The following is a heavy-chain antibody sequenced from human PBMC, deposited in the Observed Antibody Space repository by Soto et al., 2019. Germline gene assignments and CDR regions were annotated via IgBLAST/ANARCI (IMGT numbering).Heavy chain of an antibody. CDR3: ARERGDSSSWYYHGMDV. D-gene: IGHD6-13*01. CDR2: IDWDDDK. Sequence: SGPTLVNPTQTLTLTCTFSGFSLSTSGMRVSWIRQPPGKALEWLARIDWDDDKFYSTSLKTRLTISKDTSKNQVVLTMTNMDPVDTATYYCARERGDSSSWYYHGMDVWGQGTTVTVSS. CDR1: GFSLSTSGMR. J-gene: IGHJ6*02. V-gene: IGHV2-70*04.